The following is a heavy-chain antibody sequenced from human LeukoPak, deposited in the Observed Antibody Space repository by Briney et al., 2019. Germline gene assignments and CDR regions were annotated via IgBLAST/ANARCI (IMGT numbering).Heavy chain of an antibody. CDR1: GFTFSSYS. Sequence: PGGSLRLSCAASGFTFSSYSMNWVRQAPGKGLEWVSSISSSSSYIYYAGSVKGRFTISRDNAKNSLYLQMNSLRAEDTAVYYCARGPHGGFVIIPTEFWGQGTLVTVSS. D-gene: IGHD3-3*01. CDR2: ISSSSSYI. CDR3: ARGPHGGFVIIPTEF. V-gene: IGHV3-21*01. J-gene: IGHJ1*01.